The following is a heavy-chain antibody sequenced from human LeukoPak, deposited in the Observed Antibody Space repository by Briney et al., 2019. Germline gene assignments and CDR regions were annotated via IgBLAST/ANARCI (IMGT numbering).Heavy chain of an antibody. D-gene: IGHD6-13*01. Sequence: PSETLSLTGTVAGGSVSSYYCRSFRQPARNRPALIGRIYTSGSTNYNPSLKSRVTMSVDTSKNQFSLKLSSVTAADTAVYYCASRLLHSSSWFHDAFDIWGQGTMVTVSS. CDR2: IYTSGST. CDR3: ASRLLHSSSWFHDAFDI. J-gene: IGHJ3*02. V-gene: IGHV4-4*07. CDR1: GGSVSSYY.